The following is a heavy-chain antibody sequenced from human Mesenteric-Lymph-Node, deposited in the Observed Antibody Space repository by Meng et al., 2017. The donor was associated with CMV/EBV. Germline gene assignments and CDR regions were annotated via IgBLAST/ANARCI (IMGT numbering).Heavy chain of an antibody. J-gene: IGHJ4*02. CDR3: ARATVWSGNYLYFDS. V-gene: IGHV4-59*01. CDR1: GGSISTYY. D-gene: IGHD3-3*01. Sequence: SETLSLTCAVSGGSISTYYWSWIRQAPGKGLEWIAYFYYSGSTNYNPSLQSRLTISVDTSKNQFSLKLSSVTSADTAVYYCARATVWSGNYLYFDSWGQGTLVTVSS. CDR2: FYYSGST.